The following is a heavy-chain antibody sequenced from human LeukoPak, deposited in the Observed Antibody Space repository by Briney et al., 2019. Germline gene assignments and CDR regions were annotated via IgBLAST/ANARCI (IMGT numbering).Heavy chain of an antibody. CDR3: AKRDRPCSGDCSAPYYFDY. V-gene: IGHV3-23*01. CDR1: GFTFSSYA. Sequence: GGSLRLSCAASGFTFSSYAMSWVRQTPGKGLEWVSSISSSGRNTYYADSVKGRFTISRDYSENTLYLQVSSLRAEDTAVYYCAKRDRPCSGDCSAPYYFDYWGQGTLVTVSS. J-gene: IGHJ4*02. CDR2: ISSSGRNT. D-gene: IGHD2-21*02.